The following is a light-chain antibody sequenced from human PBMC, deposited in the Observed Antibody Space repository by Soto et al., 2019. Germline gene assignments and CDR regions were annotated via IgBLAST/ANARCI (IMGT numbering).Light chain of an antibody. CDR1: HGVGSY. J-gene: IGKJ1*01. V-gene: IGKV3-11*01. CDR3: QQHDTSLTWT. CDR2: GAS. Sequence: EIVLTQSPATLSLSPGERATLSCRASHGVGSYLAWYQRKPGQAPRLLIYGASTRATGIPARFSGSGSGAEFTLTISRLEPEDFASYYCQQHDTSLTWTFGQGTKVDI.